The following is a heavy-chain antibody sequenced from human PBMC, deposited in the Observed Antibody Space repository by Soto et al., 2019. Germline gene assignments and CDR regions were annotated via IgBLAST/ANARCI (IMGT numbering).Heavy chain of an antibody. CDR2: ISKDGINK. CDR1: GFTFSSYG. J-gene: IGHJ4*02. D-gene: IGHD3-3*01. V-gene: IGHV3-30*18. CDR3: AKARFYDFWSGLDY. Sequence: ESGGGVVQPGRSLRLSCAASGFTFSSYGIHWVRQAPGKGLEWVAVISKDGINKYYADSVKGRFTLSRDNFKNTLYLQVNSLRAEDTAVYYCAKARFYDFWSGLDYWGQGTLVTVSS.